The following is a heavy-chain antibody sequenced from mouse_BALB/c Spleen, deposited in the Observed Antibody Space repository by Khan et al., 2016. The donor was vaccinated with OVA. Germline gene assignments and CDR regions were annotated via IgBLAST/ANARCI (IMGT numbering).Heavy chain of an antibody. D-gene: IGHD2-1*01. CDR3: VRSGGNVHWYFDV. CDR1: GFTFSSFG. V-gene: IGHV5-17*02. Sequence: EVELVESGGGLVQPGGSRKLSCAASGFTFSSFGMHWVRQAPKKGLEWVAYMSSGSSTIYYVDTVKGRFTISRDNPKNTLFLQMTSLRSEDTATYYYVRSGGNVHWYFDVWGAGTSVTVSS. CDR2: MSSGSSTI. J-gene: IGHJ1*01.